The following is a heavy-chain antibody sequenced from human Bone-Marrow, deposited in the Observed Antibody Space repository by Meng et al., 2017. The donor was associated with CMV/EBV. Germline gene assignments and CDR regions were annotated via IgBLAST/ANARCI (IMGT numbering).Heavy chain of an antibody. Sequence: ASVKVSCKASGYTFTSYGISWVRQAPGQGLEWMGWISAYNGNTNYAQKLQGRVTMTTDTSTSTAYMELRSLRSDDTAVYYCAREGVRFLEWLRAPIYYYGMDVWGQGTTVTVSS. J-gene: IGHJ6*02. CDR3: AREGVRFLEWLRAPIYYYGMDV. CDR2: ISAYNGNT. D-gene: IGHD3-3*01. CDR1: GYTFTSYG. V-gene: IGHV1-18*01.